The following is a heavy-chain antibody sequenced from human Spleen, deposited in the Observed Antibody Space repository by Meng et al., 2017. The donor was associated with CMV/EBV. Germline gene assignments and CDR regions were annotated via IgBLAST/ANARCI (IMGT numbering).Heavy chain of an antibody. V-gene: IGHV4-38-2*02. CDR1: GYSITGGYY. CDR2: IYHSGST. Sequence: SETLSLTCTVSGYSITGGYYWGWIRQSPGKGLEWIGSIYHSGSTYYNPSLKSRVTQSVDTSKNQFSLNVRSVTAADTAVYYCARDRVSSADPVNWFDPWGQGILVTVSS. D-gene: IGHD6-25*01. J-gene: IGHJ5*02. CDR3: ARDRVSSADPVNWFDP.